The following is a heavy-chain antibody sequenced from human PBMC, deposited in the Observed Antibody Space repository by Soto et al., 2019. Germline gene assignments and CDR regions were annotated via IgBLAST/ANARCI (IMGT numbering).Heavy chain of an antibody. CDR1: GFTFSSFS. D-gene: IGHD1-26*01. J-gene: IGHJ4*02. Sequence: EVQLVESGGGLVQAGGSLRLSCEASGFTFSSFSMNWVRQAPGKGLEWISYISGDGTSMHYADSVKGRLTISRDNARNSLYLQMNSLRGDDTAVYYCVRDFRWAFGYWGQGTRVTVSS. V-gene: IGHV3-48*01. CDR2: ISGDGTSM. CDR3: VRDFRWAFGY.